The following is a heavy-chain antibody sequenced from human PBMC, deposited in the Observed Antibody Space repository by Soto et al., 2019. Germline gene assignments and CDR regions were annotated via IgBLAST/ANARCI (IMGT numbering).Heavy chain of an antibody. CDR3: AKDLGGGTYYDYVWASYRFHDAFDI. CDR2: ISGSGGST. CDR1: GFTFSSYA. J-gene: IGHJ3*02. V-gene: IGHV3-23*01. D-gene: IGHD3-16*02. Sequence: PGGSLRLSCAASGFTFSSYAMSWVRQAPGKGLEWVSAISGSGGSTYYADSVKGRFTISRDNSKNTLYLQMNSLRAEDTAVYYCAKDLGGGTYYDYVWASYRFHDAFDIWGQGTMVTVSS.